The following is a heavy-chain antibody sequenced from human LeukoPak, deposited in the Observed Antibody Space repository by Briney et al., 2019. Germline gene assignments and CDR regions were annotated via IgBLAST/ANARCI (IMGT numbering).Heavy chain of an antibody. Sequence: PGGSLRLSCAASGFTFSSYGMHWVRQAPGKGLEWVAFIRYDGSNKYYADSVKGRFTISRDNSKNTLYLQMNSLRAENTAVYYCAKSRSGGGSCYNYWGQGTLVTVSS. D-gene: IGHD2-15*01. CDR2: IRYDGSNK. CDR1: GFTFSSYG. J-gene: IGHJ4*02. CDR3: AKSRSGGGSCYNY. V-gene: IGHV3-30*02.